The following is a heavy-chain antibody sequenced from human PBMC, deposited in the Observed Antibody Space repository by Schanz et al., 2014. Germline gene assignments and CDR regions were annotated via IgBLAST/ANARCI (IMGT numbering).Heavy chain of an antibody. D-gene: IGHD3-3*01. CDR1: NYIFTKYY. J-gene: IGHJ3*02. CDR2: INPYDDTI. Sequence: QVQLVQSGAEVKKPGASVKLSCKASNYIFTKYYIHCVRQAHGQGLEWMGLINPYDDTIDYAKKFQGRFTMTRDTSTTTVYMELSSLRSDDTAMYYCVTEKRMESGTWAKAFDIWGQGTWGTVSS. V-gene: IGHV1-46*01. CDR3: VTEKRMESGTWAKAFDI.